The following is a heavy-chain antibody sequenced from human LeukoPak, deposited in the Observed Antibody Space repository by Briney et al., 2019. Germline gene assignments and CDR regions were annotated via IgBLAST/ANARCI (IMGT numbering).Heavy chain of an antibody. CDR2: ISYDGSNK. Sequence: GRSLRLSCAASGFTFSSYGMHWVRQAPGKGLEWVAVISYDGSNKYYADSVKGRFTISRDNSKNTLYLQMNSLRAEDTAVYYCARRTGSTVTTYYGMDVWGQGATVTVSS. D-gene: IGHD4-17*01. CDR3: ARRTGSTVTTYYGMDV. V-gene: IGHV3-30*03. CDR1: GFTFSSYG. J-gene: IGHJ6*02.